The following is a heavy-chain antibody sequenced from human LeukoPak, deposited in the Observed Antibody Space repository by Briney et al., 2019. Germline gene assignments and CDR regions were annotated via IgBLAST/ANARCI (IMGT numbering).Heavy chain of an antibody. J-gene: IGHJ1*01. CDR1: GGSFSGYY. Sequence: SETLSLTCAVYGGSFSGYYWSWIRQPPGKGLEWIGEINHSGSTNYNPSLKSRVTISVDTSKNQFSLKLSSVTAADTAVYYRARPTTVTTHYFQHWGQGTLVTVSS. CDR2: INHSGST. CDR3: ARPTTVTTHYFQH. V-gene: IGHV4-34*01. D-gene: IGHD4-17*01.